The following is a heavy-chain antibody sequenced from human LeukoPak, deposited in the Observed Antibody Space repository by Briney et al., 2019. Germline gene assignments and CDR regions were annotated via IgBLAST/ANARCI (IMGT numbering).Heavy chain of an antibody. CDR1: GFTFSSYS. D-gene: IGHD5-18*01. CDR2: ISSSSSYI. Sequence: GGSLRLSCAASGFTFSSYSMNWVRQAPGKGLEWVSSISSSSSYIYYADSVKGRFTISRDNAKNPLYLQMNSLRAEDTAVYYCARDPGSGIQLWFFWYWGQGTLVTVSS. CDR3: ARDPGSGIQLWFFWY. J-gene: IGHJ4*02. V-gene: IGHV3-21*01.